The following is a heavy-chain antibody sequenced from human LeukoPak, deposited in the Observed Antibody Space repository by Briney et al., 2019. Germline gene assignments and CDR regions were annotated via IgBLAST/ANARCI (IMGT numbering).Heavy chain of an antibody. V-gene: IGHV3-30*18. CDR1: GFTLSDFG. J-gene: IGHJ4*02. D-gene: IGHD2-15*01. CDR2: MSYDGSNK. CDR3: VKEAKYCSGGDCYYPFHY. Sequence: GRSLRLSCAASGFTLSDFGMHWVRQPPGKGLEWVTFMSYDGSNKQYVDSVKGRFTISRDDSKNTLYLQMNSLRAEDTAKYYCVKEAKYCSGGDCYYPFHYWGQGSLVTVSS.